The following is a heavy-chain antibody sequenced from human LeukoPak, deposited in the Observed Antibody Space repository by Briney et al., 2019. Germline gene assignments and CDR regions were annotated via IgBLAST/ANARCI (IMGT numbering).Heavy chain of an antibody. D-gene: IGHD6-6*01. Sequence: ASVKVSCKASGYTFTSYYIHWVRQAPGQGLEWMGIINPSGGSTIYAQKFQGRVTVTRDMSTSTVYMELSSLRSEDTAVYHCARDGSSSGWFDPWGQGTLVTVSS. CDR3: ARDGSSSGWFDP. CDR2: INPSGGST. V-gene: IGHV1-46*01. CDR1: GYTFTSYY. J-gene: IGHJ5*02.